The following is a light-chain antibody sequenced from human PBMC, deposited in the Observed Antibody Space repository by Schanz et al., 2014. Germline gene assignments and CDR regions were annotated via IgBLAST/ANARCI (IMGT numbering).Light chain of an antibody. CDR1: QSVTSTY. CDR3: QQHPPIT. Sequence: EIVLTQSPGTLSLSPGERATLSCRASQSVTSTYLAWYQQKPGQAPRLLIYAASIRATGIPDRFSGSGSGTDFTLTISRLEPEDFAVYYCQQHPPITFGQGTRLDIK. V-gene: IGKV3-20*01. CDR2: AAS. J-gene: IGKJ5*01.